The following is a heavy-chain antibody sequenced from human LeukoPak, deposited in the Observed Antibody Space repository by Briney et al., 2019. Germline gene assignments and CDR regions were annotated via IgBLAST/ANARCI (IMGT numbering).Heavy chain of an antibody. CDR3: AKALYGGHDY. CDR2: LSGNGNTI. V-gene: IGHV3-23*01. J-gene: IGHJ4*02. CDR1: GFTFSTYA. D-gene: IGHD4-23*01. Sequence: GGSLRLSCAASGFTFSTYAMSWVRQAPGKGLECVSALSGNGNTIYYADSVKGRFTISRDKSKNTLSLQMNSLRAEDTAVYYCAKALYGGHDYWGQGTLVTVSS.